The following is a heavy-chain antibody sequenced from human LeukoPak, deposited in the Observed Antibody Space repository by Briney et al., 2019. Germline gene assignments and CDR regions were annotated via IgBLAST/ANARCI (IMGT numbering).Heavy chain of an antibody. Sequence: ASVKVSCKASGYTFTGNYMHWVRQAPGQGLEWMGWINPNSGGTNYAQKFQGRVTMTRDTSISTAYMELSRLRSDDTAVYYCARVRPGLVRPLDYWGQGTLVTVSS. V-gene: IGHV1-2*02. CDR3: ARVRPGLVRPLDY. J-gene: IGHJ4*02. CDR1: GYTFTGNY. CDR2: INPNSGGT. D-gene: IGHD6-19*01.